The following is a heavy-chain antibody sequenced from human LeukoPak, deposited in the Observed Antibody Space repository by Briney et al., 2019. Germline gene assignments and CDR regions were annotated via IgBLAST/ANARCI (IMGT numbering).Heavy chain of an antibody. CDR3: ATRRMVRGVIPWFDP. V-gene: IGHV4-4*02. CDR1: GGSISSSNG. CDR2: IYHSGST. D-gene: IGHD3-10*01. Sequence: SGTLSLTCAVSGGSISSSNGWSWVRQPPGKGLEWIGEIYHSGSTNYNPSLKSRVTISVDKSKNQFSLKLSSVTAADTAVYYCATRRMVRGVIPWFDPWGQGTLVTVSS. J-gene: IGHJ5*02.